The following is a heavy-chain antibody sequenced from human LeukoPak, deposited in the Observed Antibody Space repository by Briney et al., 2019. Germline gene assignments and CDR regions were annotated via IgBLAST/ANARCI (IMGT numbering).Heavy chain of an antibody. D-gene: IGHD3-3*01. CDR2: ISSSSSYI. CDR3: ARPKRYYDFWSGYSDIDAFDI. V-gene: IGHV3-21*01. Sequence: GALRLPCAASGFPFSSYSMNWVRQGPGKGLEWVSSISSSSSYIYYADSVKGRFTISRDNAKNSLYLQMNNLRAEDTAVYYCARPKRYYDFWSGYSDIDAFDIWGQGTMVTVSS. CDR1: GFPFSSYS. J-gene: IGHJ3*02.